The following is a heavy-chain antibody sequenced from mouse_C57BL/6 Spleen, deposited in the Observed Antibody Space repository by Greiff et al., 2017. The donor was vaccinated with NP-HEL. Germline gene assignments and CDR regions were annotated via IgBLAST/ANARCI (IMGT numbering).Heavy chain of an antibody. Sequence: VKLQQPGAELVKPGASVKMSCKASGYTFTSYWITWVKQRPGQGLEWIGDIYPGSGSTNYNEKFKSKATLTVDTSSSTAYMQLSSLTSEDSAVYYCATYDGYYGAWFAYWGQGTLVTVSA. D-gene: IGHD2-3*01. CDR3: ATYDGYYGAWFAY. CDR1: GYTFTSYW. CDR2: IYPGSGST. J-gene: IGHJ3*01. V-gene: IGHV1-55*01.